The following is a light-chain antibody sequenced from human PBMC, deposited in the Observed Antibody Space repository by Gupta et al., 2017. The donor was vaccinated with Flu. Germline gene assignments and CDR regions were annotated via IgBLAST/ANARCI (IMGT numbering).Light chain of an antibody. CDR2: ENN. Sequence: ISCSGSSSNIGNNYVSWYQQLPGTAPKLLIYENNKRPSGIPDRFSGSKSGTSATLGITGLQTGDEADYYCGTWDSSLSAVVFGGGTKLTVL. CDR3: GTWDSSLSAVV. V-gene: IGLV1-51*02. J-gene: IGLJ2*01. CDR1: SSNIGNNY.